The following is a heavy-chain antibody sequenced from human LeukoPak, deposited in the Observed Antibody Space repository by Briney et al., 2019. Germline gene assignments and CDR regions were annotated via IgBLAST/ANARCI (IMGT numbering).Heavy chain of an antibody. CDR3: ANVPYYYYYYMDV. CDR2: ISFDGSDK. Sequence: PGGSLRLSCAASGFTFTSFGIHWVRQAPGKGLDWVAVISFDGSDKYYADSVKGRFTISRDNSKNTVYLQMNSLRAEDTAVYYCANVPYYYYYYMDVWGKGTTVTVSS. CDR1: GFTFTSFG. V-gene: IGHV3-30*18. J-gene: IGHJ6*03.